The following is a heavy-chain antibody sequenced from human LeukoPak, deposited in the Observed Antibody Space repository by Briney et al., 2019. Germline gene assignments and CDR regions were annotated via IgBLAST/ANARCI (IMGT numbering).Heavy chain of an antibody. V-gene: IGHV1-8*03. CDR2: MNPNSGNT. CDR3: ARAIGWFGELVYAFDI. D-gene: IGHD3-10*01. Sequence: ASVKVSCKASGYTFTSYDINWVRQATGQGLEWMGWMNPNSGNTGYAQKFQGRVTITRNTSISTAYMELSSLRSEDTAVYYCARAIGWFGELVYAFDIWGQGTMVTVSS. J-gene: IGHJ3*02. CDR1: GYTFTSYD.